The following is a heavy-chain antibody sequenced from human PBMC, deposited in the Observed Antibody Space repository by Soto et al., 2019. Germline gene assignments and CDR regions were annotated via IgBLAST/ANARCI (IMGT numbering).Heavy chain of an antibody. CDR1: GGSISSSTYY. CDR2: IYYSGNT. J-gene: IGHJ4*02. D-gene: IGHD5-12*01. V-gene: IGHV4-61*05. CDR3: ARVRDGYNILFDY. Sequence: XXTLSLPFTVSGGSISSSTYYWGWIRQPPGKGLEWIGYIYYSGNTNYNPSLKSRVTISVDTSKNQFSLKLSSVNAADTAVYYCARVRDGYNILFDYWGQGTLVTVSS.